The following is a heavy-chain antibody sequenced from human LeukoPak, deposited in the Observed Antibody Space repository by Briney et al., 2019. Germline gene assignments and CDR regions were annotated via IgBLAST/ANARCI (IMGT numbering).Heavy chain of an antibody. Sequence: PGGSLRLSCAASGFTVSSNYMSWVRQAPGKGLEWVSVIYSGGSTYYADSVKGRFTISRDNSKNTLYLQMNSLRAEDTAVYYCARVRYFDWLFDGNFDYWGQGTLVTVSS. CDR1: GFTVSSNY. J-gene: IGHJ4*02. D-gene: IGHD3-9*01. CDR3: ARVRYFDWLFDGNFDY. V-gene: IGHV3-66*01. CDR2: IYSGGST.